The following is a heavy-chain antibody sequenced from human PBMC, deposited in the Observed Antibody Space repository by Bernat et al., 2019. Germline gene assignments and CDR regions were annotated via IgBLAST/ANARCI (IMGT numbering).Heavy chain of an antibody. Sequence: QVQLVQSGAEVKKPGASVKVSCKVPGHTLIDLSMHGVRQLPVKGLEWMGGFDPEDGETIYAQKFQGRVTMTEDTSTDTAYMELSSLRSEDTDVYYCATPSGYSSSWTDAFDIWGQGTMVTVSS. CDR1: GHTLIDLS. J-gene: IGHJ3*02. V-gene: IGHV1-24*01. D-gene: IGHD6-6*01. CDR3: ATPSGYSSSWTDAFDI. CDR2: FDPEDGET.